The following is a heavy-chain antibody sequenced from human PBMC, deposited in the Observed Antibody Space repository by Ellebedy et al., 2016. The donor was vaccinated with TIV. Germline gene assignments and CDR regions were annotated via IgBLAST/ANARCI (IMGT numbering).Heavy chain of an antibody. Sequence: SGPTLVKPKETLTLTCTVSGFSLTNIIMGVSWIRQAPGKALEWLAHSSSYDEKFYSTSLKTRLGISRETSNSQVVLTMTNMDPVDTGTYYLSRAVKYCGGDCTHKFDYWGQGIPVTVSS. J-gene: IGHJ4*02. CDR3: SRAVKYCGGDCTHKFDY. D-gene: IGHD2-21*02. V-gene: IGHV2-26*01. CDR1: GFSLTNIIMG. CDR2: SSSYDEK.